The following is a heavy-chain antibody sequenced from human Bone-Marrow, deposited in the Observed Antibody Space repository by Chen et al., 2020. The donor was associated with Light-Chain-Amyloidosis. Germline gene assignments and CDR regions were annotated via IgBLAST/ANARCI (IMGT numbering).Heavy chain of an antibody. J-gene: IGHJ4*02. V-gene: IGHV3-9*01. CDR3: ARDLASSAWYALDS. Sequence: EVQLVESGGDLVQPGRSLRLSCTASGFTFDEHAIHWVRQPPGKGLEWFSGITWNSGHIDYADSVKGRFTVSRDNAKSSLYLQMNSLRVEDTALYSCARDLASSAWYALDSWGQGTQVTVSS. D-gene: IGHD6-19*01. CDR2: ITWNSGHI. CDR1: GFTFDEHA.